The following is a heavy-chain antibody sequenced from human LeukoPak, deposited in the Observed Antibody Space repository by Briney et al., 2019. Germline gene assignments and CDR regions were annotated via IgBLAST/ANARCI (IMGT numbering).Heavy chain of an antibody. CDR3: ARDYPAYSSGWYMGY. D-gene: IGHD6-19*01. V-gene: IGHV3-30-3*01. Sequence: GGSLRLSCAASGFTFSSYAMHGARQAPGKGLEWVAVISYDGSNKYYVDSVKGRFTISRDNSKNALYLQMNGLRAEDTAVYYCARDYPAYSSGWYMGYWGQGTLVTVSS. J-gene: IGHJ4*02. CDR1: GFTFSSYA. CDR2: ISYDGSNK.